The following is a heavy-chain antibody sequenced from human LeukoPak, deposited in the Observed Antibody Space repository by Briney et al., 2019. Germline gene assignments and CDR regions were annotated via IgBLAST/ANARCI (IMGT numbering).Heavy chain of an antibody. Sequence: GGSLRLSCAASGFTFSSYSMNWVRQAPGKGLEWVSSISSSSSYIYYADSVKGRFTISRDNAKNSLYLQMNSLRAEDTAVYYCARDGLTYSSGWYGAFDIWGQGTMVTVSS. CDR3: ARDGLTYSSGWYGAFDI. J-gene: IGHJ3*02. CDR2: ISSSSSYI. D-gene: IGHD6-19*01. CDR1: GFTFSSYS. V-gene: IGHV3-21*04.